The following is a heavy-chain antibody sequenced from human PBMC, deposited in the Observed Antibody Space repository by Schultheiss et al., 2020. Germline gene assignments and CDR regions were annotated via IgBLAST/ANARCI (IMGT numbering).Heavy chain of an antibody. CDR3: AREPQSGYGMDV. D-gene: IGHD1-14*01. Sequence: ASVKVSCKASGYTFTSYYMHWVRQATGQGLEWMGWMNPNSGNTGYAQKLQGRVTMTTDTSTSTAYMELRSLRSDDTAVYYCAREPQSGYGMDVWGQGTTVTVSS. J-gene: IGHJ6*02. CDR1: GYTFTSYY. V-gene: IGHV1-8*02. CDR2: MNPNSGNT.